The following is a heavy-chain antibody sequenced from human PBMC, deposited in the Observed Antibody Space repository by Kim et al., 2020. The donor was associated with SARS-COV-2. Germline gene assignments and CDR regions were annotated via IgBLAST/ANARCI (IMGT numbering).Heavy chain of an antibody. D-gene: IGHD2-8*01. CDR3: AKRENGLTSIDY. J-gene: IGHJ4*02. V-gene: IGHV3-23*01. Sequence: YYADAVKGRFTISRDNSKNTLYLQMNSLRAEDTAVYYCAKRENGLTSIDYWGQGTLVTVSS.